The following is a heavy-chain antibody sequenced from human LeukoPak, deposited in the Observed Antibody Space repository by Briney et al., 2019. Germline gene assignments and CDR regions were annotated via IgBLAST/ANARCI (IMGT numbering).Heavy chain of an antibody. CDR1: GGSFSGYY. CDR2: INHSGST. Sequence: SETLSLTCAVYGGSFSGYYWSWIRQPPGKGLEWIGEINHSGSTNYNPSLKSRVTISLDTSKNQFALKLSSVTAADTAVYYCARGHRGAAAGTWAWFDPWGQGTLVTVSS. CDR3: ARGHRGAAAGTWAWFDP. D-gene: IGHD6-13*01. J-gene: IGHJ5*02. V-gene: IGHV4-34*01.